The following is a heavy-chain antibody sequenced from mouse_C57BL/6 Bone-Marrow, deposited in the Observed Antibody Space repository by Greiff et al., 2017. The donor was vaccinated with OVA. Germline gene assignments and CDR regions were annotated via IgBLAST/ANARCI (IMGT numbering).Heavy chain of an antibody. V-gene: IGHV1-80*01. CDR3: ERYGLLETWFAY. CDR1: GYAFSSYW. CDR2: IYPGDGDT. J-gene: IGHJ3*01. Sequence: QVQLKESGAELVKPGASVKISCKASGYAFSSYWMNWVKQRPGQGLEWIGQIYPGDGDTNYNGKFKGKATLTADKSSSTAYMQLSSLTSEDSAVYFCERYGLLETWFAYWGQGTLVTVSA. D-gene: IGHD1-1*01.